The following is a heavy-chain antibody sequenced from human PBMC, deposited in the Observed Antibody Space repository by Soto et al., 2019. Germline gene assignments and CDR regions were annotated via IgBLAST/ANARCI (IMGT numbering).Heavy chain of an antibody. J-gene: IGHJ4*02. CDR3: AREWGRQPPNPFDY. V-gene: IGHV3-7*01. Sequence: EVQLVESGGGLVQPGGSLRLSCAASGFTFSNYWMTWVRQAPGKGLEWVANIKPDGSEKYYVDSVKGRFTISRDNAKNSLYLQMNSLRAEDTAVYYCAREWGRQPPNPFDYWGQGTLVTVSS. CDR2: IKPDGSEK. D-gene: IGHD3-16*01. CDR1: GFTFSNYW.